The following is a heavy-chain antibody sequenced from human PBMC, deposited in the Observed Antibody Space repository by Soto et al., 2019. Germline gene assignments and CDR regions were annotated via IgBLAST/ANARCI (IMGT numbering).Heavy chain of an antibody. CDR2: IYYSGST. CDR1: GGSISSGDYY. D-gene: IGHD6-19*01. J-gene: IGHJ3*02. V-gene: IGHV4-30-4*01. Sequence: QVQLQESGPGLVKPSQTLSLTYTVSGGSISSGDYYWSLIRQPPGKGLEWIGYIYYSGSTYCNPSLKSRVTISVDTSKNQFSLKLSSVTAADTAVYYSAHYSSGRAFDIWGQGTMVTVSS. CDR3: AHYSSGRAFDI.